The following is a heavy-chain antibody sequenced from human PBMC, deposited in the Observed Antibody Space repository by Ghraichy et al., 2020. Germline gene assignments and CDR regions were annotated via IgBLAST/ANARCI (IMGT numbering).Heavy chain of an antibody. CDR3: ARGSSYYYGSGSLPPPYYFDY. CDR2: INHSGST. CDR1: GGSFSGYY. Sequence: SETLSLTCAVYGGSFSGYYWSWIRQPPGKGLEWIGEINHSGSTNYNPSLKSRVTISVDTSKNQFSLKLSSVTAADTAVYYCARGSSYYYGSGSLPPPYYFDYWGQGTLVTVSS. J-gene: IGHJ4*02. V-gene: IGHV4-34*01. D-gene: IGHD3-10*01.